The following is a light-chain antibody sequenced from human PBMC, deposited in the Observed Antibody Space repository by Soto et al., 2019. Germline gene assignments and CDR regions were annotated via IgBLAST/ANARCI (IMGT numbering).Light chain of an antibody. J-gene: IGLJ1*01. CDR2: EVS. V-gene: IGLV2-14*01. CDR3: SSYTSSRAYV. Sequence: QSVLTQPASVSGSPGQSITISCTGTSSDVGGYNYVSWYQQQSGKAPKLMIHEVSNRPSGVSNWFSGSKSGNTASLTISGLQAEDEADYYCSSYTSSRAYVFGIGTKVPS. CDR1: SSDVGGYNY.